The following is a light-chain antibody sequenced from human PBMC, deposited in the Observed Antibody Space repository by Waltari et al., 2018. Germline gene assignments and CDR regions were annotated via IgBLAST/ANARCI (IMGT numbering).Light chain of an antibody. J-gene: IGKJ1*01. Sequence: EIVLTQSPGTASLSPGDRVTLSCRASQSVGSSSLAWYHQKPGQAPRLVIYRASRRATGIPDSFSGSGSGTDFSLTISRMEPEDFAVYYCQQHGTLPATFGQGTKVEIK. V-gene: IGKV3-20*01. CDR2: RAS. CDR1: QSVGSSS. CDR3: QQHGTLPAT.